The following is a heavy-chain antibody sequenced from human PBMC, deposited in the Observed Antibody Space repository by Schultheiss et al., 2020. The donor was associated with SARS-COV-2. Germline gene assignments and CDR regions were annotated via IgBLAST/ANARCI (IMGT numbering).Heavy chain of an antibody. D-gene: IGHD1-1*01. Sequence: ASVKVSCKASGYTFTGYYMHWVRQAPGQGLEWMGIINPSGGSTSYAQKFQGRVTMTRDTSISTAYMELSRLRSDDTAVYYCARGTSVATTGPVDYWGQGTLVTVSS. CDR3: ARGTSVATTGPVDY. CDR2: INPSGGST. V-gene: IGHV1-2*02. J-gene: IGHJ4*02. CDR1: GYTFTGYY.